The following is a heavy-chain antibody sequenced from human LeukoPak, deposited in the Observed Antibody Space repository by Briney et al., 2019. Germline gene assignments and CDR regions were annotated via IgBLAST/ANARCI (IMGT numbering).Heavy chain of an antibody. CDR3: AKHYYDFWSGLYYMDV. Sequence: ETLSLTCAVSGYSISSGYYWGWVRQAPGKGLEWVSAISGSGGSTYYADSVKGRFTISRDNSKNTLYLQMNSLRAEDTAVYYCAKHYYDFWSGLYYMDVWGKGTTVTVSS. D-gene: IGHD3-3*01. CDR1: GYSISSGYY. J-gene: IGHJ6*03. V-gene: IGHV3-23*01. CDR2: ISGSGGST.